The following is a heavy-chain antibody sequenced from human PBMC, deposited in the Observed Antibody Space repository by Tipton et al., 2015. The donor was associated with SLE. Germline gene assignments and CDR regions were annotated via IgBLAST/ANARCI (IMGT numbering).Heavy chain of an antibody. CDR1: GFTFNTYA. J-gene: IGHJ5*02. CDR2: ISYDGSDK. D-gene: IGHD3-9*01. V-gene: IGHV3-30*07. CDR3: ARDYTGYATRGWFDP. Sequence: RSLRLSCAASGFTFNTYAMHWVRQAPGKGLEWVAVISYDGSDKFYADSVKGRFTISRDNSNNAVFLQMNSLRDEDTAVYSCARDYTGYATRGWFDPWGQGTLVTVSS.